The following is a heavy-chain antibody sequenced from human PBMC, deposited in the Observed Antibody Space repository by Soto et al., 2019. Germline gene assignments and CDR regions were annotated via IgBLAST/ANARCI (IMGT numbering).Heavy chain of an antibody. CDR3: ASAYYYDSSGYYF. Sequence: PSETLSLTCTVSCGSISSSSYYWGWIRQPPGKGLEWIGSIYYSGSTYYNPSLKSRVTISVDTSKNQFSLKLSSVTAADTAVYYCASAYYYDSSGYYFWGQGTLVTVSS. CDR1: CGSISSSSYY. D-gene: IGHD3-22*01. J-gene: IGHJ4*02. V-gene: IGHV4-39*01. CDR2: IYYSGST.